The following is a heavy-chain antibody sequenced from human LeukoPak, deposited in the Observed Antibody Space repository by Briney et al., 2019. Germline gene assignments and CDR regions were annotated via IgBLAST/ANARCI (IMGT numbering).Heavy chain of an antibody. Sequence: GGSLRLSCAASGFTFSSNSMNWVRQAPGKGLEWVSSIISSSSYISYADSVKGRFTISRDNAKNSLYLQMNSLRAEDTAVYDCARDIGYDFWSGYPFDYWGQGTLVTVSS. J-gene: IGHJ4*02. D-gene: IGHD3-3*01. CDR2: IISSSSYI. V-gene: IGHV3-21*01. CDR3: ARDIGYDFWSGYPFDY. CDR1: GFTFSSNS.